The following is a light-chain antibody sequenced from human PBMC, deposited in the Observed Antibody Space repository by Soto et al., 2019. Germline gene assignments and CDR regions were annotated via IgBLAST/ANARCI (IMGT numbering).Light chain of an antibody. CDR3: AVCDDSLNGCV. CDR2: SNT. Sequence: QSVLTQPPSVSETPGQRVTISCSGSSSNIGSNTVNWYRQLPETAPKLLIYSNTQRPSGVPDRFSGSKSGTSASLAISGLQSEDEADYYCAVCDDSLNGCVFGTGTKVTVL. CDR1: SSNIGSNT. V-gene: IGLV1-44*01. J-gene: IGLJ1*01.